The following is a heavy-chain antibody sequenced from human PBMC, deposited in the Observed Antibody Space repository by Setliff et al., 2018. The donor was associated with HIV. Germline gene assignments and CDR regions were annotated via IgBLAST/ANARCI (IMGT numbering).Heavy chain of an antibody. CDR3: VRHGGTIVVVTTPRLVVWYIDL. CDR2: FYTSGST. CDR1: GGSFTTYY. V-gene: IGHV4-4*09. J-gene: IGHJ2*01. D-gene: IGHD2-21*02. Sequence: SETLSLTCTVSGGSFTTYYWSWLRQPPGKELEWIGYFYTSGSTNYYPSLKSRVTISIDTSKNQFSLKLSSVSAADTAVYYCVRHGGTIVVVTTPRLVVWYIDLWGRGTLVTVSS.